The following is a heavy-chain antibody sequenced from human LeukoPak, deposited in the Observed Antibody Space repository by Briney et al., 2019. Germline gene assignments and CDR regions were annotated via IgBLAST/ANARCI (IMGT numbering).Heavy chain of an antibody. D-gene: IGHD3-22*01. CDR3: TRGRPYYDSSDYYYPLFDY. CDR1: GGSISSGGYY. J-gene: IGHJ4*02. Sequence: SQTLPLTCTVSGGSISSGGYYWSWIRQHPGKGLEWIGYIYYTGSTNYNPSLKSRVTISVDTSKNQFSLKLSSVTAADTAVYYCTRGRPYYDSSDYYYPLFDYWGQGTLVTVSS. V-gene: IGHV4-31*03. CDR2: IYYTGST.